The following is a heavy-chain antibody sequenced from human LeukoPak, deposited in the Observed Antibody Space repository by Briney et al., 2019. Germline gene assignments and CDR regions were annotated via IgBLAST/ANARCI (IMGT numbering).Heavy chain of an antibody. CDR2: TYHSGST. J-gene: IGHJ4*02. V-gene: IGHV4-4*02. CDR1: GDSFSSRNW. D-gene: IGHD6-13*01. CDR3: ARRGVGGSWPIDY. Sequence: PSGTLSLTCAVSGDSFSSRNWWSWVRQPPGKGLEWIGETYHSGSTNYNPSLKSRVTISVDKSKNHFSLKLNSVTAADTAVYYCARRGVGGSWPIDYWGQGTLVTVSS.